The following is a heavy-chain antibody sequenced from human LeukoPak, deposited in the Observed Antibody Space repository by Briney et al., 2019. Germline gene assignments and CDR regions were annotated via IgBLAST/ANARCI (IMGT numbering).Heavy chain of an antibody. D-gene: IGHD3-10*01. CDR3: ARGRGSGSYYSFHY. V-gene: IGHV3-21*01. J-gene: IGHJ4*02. Sequence: PGGSLRLSCAASGFTFSSYGMHWVRQAPGKGLEWVSSISSSSSYIYYADSVKGRFTISRDNAKNSLYLQMNSLRAEDTAVYYCARGRGSGSYYSFHYWGQGTLVTVSS. CDR1: GFTFSSYG. CDR2: ISSSSSYI.